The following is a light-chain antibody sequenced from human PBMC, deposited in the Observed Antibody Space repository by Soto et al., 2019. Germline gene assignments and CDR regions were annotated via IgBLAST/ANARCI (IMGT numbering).Light chain of an antibody. Sequence: QSVLTQPPSVSGAPGQTVTISCTGSSSNIGAGYDVHWYQQLPGTAPKLLIYDTNNRPSGVPDRFSGSKSGTSASLAITGLQGDDAADYYCQSYDSSLSAYVFGTGTKVTVL. V-gene: IGLV1-40*01. CDR1: SSNIGAGYD. CDR3: QSYDSSLSAYV. J-gene: IGLJ1*01. CDR2: DTN.